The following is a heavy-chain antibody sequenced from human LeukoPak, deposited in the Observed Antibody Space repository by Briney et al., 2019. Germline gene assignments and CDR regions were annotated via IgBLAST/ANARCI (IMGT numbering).Heavy chain of an antibody. D-gene: IGHD6-19*01. CDR3: ARDSIVVAATGFDY. CDR1: CYTFTSYG. J-gene: IGHJ4*02. Sequence: GGSVKVSSNASCYTFTSYGISWVRRAPGQGREEMGWISSNNGNTNYTQKLPGRVTLTTDKSTSTAYMELRSLRSDDTAVYYCARDSIVVAATGFDYWGQGTLVTVSS. V-gene: IGHV1-18*01. CDR2: ISSNNGNT.